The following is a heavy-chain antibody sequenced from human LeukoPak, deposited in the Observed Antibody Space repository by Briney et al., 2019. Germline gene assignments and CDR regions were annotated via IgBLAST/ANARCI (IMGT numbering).Heavy chain of an antibody. Sequence: SETLSLTYTVSGGSVSSGSYYWSWIRQPPGKGLEWIGYIYYSGSTNYIPSLKSRVTISVDTSKNQFSLKLSSVTAADTAVYYCARTIAAAATDPGYFDYWGQGTLVTVSS. CDR3: ARTIAAAATDPGYFDY. V-gene: IGHV4-61*01. CDR2: IYYSGST. D-gene: IGHD6-13*01. CDR1: GGSVSSGSYY. J-gene: IGHJ4*02.